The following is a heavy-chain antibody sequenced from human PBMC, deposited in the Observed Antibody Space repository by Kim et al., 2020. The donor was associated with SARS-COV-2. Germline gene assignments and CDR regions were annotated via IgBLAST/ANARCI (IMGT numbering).Heavy chain of an antibody. CDR1: GFTCSSYS. CDR2: ISSSGSYI. V-gene: IGHV3-21*01. Sequence: GGSLRLSCAASGFTCSSYSMNWVRQAPGKGLEWISSISSSGSYIYYADSMKGRFTISRDNARASLYLQMNSLRAEDTAVYYCARVLTSGWSYFDYWGQGTLVTVSS. J-gene: IGHJ4*02. CDR3: ARVLTSGWSYFDY. D-gene: IGHD6-19*01.